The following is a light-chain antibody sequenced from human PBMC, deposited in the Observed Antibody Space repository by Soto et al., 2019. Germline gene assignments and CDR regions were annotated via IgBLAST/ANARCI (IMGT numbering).Light chain of an antibody. CDR3: QVWDSSSDRSYV. V-gene: IGLV3-21*04. CDR2: YDS. Sequence: SYELTQPPSVSVAPGETARITCGGNNIGSKTVHWYQQKPGQAPVLVIYYDSRRSSGIPERFSGSNSANTATLTISRVEDGDEADYYCQVWDSSSDRSYVFGTGTKVTVL. J-gene: IGLJ1*01. CDR1: NIGSKT.